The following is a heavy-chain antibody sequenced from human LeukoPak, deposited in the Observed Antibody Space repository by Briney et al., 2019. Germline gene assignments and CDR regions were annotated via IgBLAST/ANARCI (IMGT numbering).Heavy chain of an antibody. D-gene: IGHD3-22*01. V-gene: IGHV4-34*01. J-gene: IGHJ4*02. CDR1: GGSLSGYY. CDR2: INHSGST. Sequence: SETLSLTCAVYGGSLSGYYWTWIRQPPGKGLEWIGEINHSGSTNYNPSLKSRVTISVDTSKNQFSLKLSSVTAADTAVYYCARGRRADGSSGYYKYYFDYWGQGTLVTVSS. CDR3: ARGRRADGSSGYYKYYFDY.